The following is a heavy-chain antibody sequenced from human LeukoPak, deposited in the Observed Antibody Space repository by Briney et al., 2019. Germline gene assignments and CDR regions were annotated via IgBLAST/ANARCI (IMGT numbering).Heavy chain of an antibody. CDR1: GYTFTTYN. CDR2: VSTYNGNT. CDR3: ARPHSLGGSFYVFDY. D-gene: IGHD1-26*01. J-gene: IGHJ4*02. Sequence: GASVKVSCKTSGYTFTTYNIAWVRQAPGQGLEWVCWVSTYNGNTDYAQTVQGRVAMTTDTSTNTAYMDLRSLRPDDTAVYYCARPHSLGGSFYVFDYWGQGTLITVSS. V-gene: IGHV1-18*01.